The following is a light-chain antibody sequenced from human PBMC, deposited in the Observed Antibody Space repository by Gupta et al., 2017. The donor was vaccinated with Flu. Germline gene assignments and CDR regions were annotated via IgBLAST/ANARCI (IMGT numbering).Light chain of an antibody. CDR1: QGIGGQ. CDR2: AGS. CDR3: LQVYSFPHT. J-gene: IGKJ4*01. Sequence: PSSVSASVGDRETITCLVSQGIGGQLAWFQQKPGKAPNPLIYAGSSVQSGVPSRFSGSGSGTDFTLTISSLQPEDFATYYCLQVYSFPHTFGRGTRVEIK. V-gene: IGKV1-12*01.